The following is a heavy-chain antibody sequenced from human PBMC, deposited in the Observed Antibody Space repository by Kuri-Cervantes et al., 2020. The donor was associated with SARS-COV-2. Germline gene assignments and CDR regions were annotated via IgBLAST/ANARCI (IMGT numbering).Heavy chain of an antibody. CDR2: VKTNSGNT. D-gene: IGHD2-21*01. CDR3: YCAPKEGFDS. CDR1: GYTFTSYD. Sequence: ASVKVSCKASGYTFTSYDINWVRQATGQGLEWMGMVKTNSGNTLYAQFFQGRVTMTRDIPTSTVYIELSSLTSEDTAIYYCYCAPKEGFDSWGQGTLVTVSS. J-gene: IGHJ4*02. V-gene: IGHV1-8*02.